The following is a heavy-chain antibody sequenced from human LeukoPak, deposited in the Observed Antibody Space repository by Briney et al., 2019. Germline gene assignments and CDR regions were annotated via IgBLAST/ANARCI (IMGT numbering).Heavy chain of an antibody. D-gene: IGHD6-19*01. J-gene: IGHJ4*02. CDR2: IKSKTDGETS. Sequence: GGSLRLSCAASGFTFSNAWMSWVRQAPGKGLEWVGRIKSKTDGETSDYAAPVKGRFTISRDDSKNTLYLQMNSLKSEDTAVYSCTPLYTGGWYLFDSGGRGTLVPVSS. CDR3: TPLYTGGWYLFDS. CDR1: GFTFSNAW. V-gene: IGHV3-15*01.